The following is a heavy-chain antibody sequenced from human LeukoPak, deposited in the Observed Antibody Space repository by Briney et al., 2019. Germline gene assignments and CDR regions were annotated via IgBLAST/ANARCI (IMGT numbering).Heavy chain of an antibody. CDR2: IDYSGST. V-gene: IGHV4-30-4*01. CDR1: GGSISSGDYY. Sequence: PSETLSLTCTVSGGSISSGDYYWSWIRQPPGKGLEWIGNIDYSGSTYYNPSLKSRVTISVDTSKNQFSLKLSSVTAADTAVYYCARVDLYSSSWRASNWFDPWGQGTLVTVSS. D-gene: IGHD6-13*01. J-gene: IGHJ5*02. CDR3: ARVDLYSSSWRASNWFDP.